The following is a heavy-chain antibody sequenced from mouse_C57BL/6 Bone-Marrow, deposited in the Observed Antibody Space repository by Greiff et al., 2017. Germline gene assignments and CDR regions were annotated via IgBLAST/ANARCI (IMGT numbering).Heavy chain of an antibody. CDR1: GFTFTDYY. CDR3: ARYPRVTTTMDY. J-gene: IGHJ4*01. D-gene: IGHD2-2*01. CDR2: IRNKAHGYTT. V-gene: IGHV7-3*01. Sequence: EVKLVESGGGLVQPGGSLSLSCAASGFTFTDYYMSWVRQPPGKALEWLGFIRNKAHGYTTEYSASVKGRFTISRDNSQSILYLQMNALRAEDSATYYCARYPRVTTTMDYWGQGTAVTVAS.